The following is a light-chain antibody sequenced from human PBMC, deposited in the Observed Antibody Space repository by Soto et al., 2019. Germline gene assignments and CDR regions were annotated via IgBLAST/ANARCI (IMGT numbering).Light chain of an antibody. Sequence: QSVLTQPPSASGTPGQRVTISCSGSSSNIGSKTVNWYQQLPGTAPKLLIYSNNQWPSGVPDRFSGSKSGTSASLAISGLQSEDEADYYCAAWDDSLNGVVFGGGTKLTVL. J-gene: IGLJ2*01. V-gene: IGLV1-44*01. CDR1: SSNIGSKT. CDR3: AAWDDSLNGVV. CDR2: SNN.